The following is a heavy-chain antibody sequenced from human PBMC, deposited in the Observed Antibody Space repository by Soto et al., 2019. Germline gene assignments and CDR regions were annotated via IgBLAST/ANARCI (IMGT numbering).Heavy chain of an antibody. CDR3: ARDLFAY. V-gene: IGHV3-7*01. CDR2: INEDGSEK. J-gene: IGHJ4*02. CDR1: GFTFSNYW. Sequence: EVQLVESGGGLVQPGGSLRLSCAASGFTFSNYWMNWVRQAPGKGLEWVANINEDGSEKYYVDSAKGQFTISRDNAKNSLYLQMSSLRAEDTAVYYCARDLFAYWGQGTLVTVAS.